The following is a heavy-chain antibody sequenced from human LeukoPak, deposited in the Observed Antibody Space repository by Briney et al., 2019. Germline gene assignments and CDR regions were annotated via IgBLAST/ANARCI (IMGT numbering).Heavy chain of an antibody. V-gene: IGHV3-48*03. J-gene: IGHJ4*02. Sequence: GGSLRLSCAASGFTFSSYEMNWVRRAPGKGLEWVSYISSSGSTMHYADSVKGRFTISRDNAKNSLYLQMNSLRAKDTAVYYCARRPSSIFDYWGEGTLWTVSS. CDR2: ISSSGSTM. CDR1: GFTFSSYE. D-gene: IGHD2-2*01. CDR3: ARRPSSIFDY.